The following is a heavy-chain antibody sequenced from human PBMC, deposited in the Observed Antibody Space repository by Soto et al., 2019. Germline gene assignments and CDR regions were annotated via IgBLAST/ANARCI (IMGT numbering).Heavy chain of an antibody. Sequence: QMTLKESGPTLVKPTQTLTLTCTFSGFSLSTTRVGVGWIRQPPGEALEWLALLYWDDEKLYSPSLKRRLTITKDTSKNQVVLTLTNMDPVDTATYYCAHSKTSGMRYYFDYWGQGTLVXXSX. CDR1: GFSLSTTRVG. V-gene: IGHV2-5*02. CDR3: AHSKTSGMRYYFDY. J-gene: IGHJ4*02. CDR2: LYWDDEK.